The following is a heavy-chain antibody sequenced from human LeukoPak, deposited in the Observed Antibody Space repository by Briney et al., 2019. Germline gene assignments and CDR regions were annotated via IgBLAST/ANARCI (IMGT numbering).Heavy chain of an antibody. J-gene: IGHJ4*02. Sequence: SETLSLTCTVSGGSISSSSYYWGWIRQPPGKGLERIGSFYYSGSTYYNPSLKSRVTMSVDTSKNQFSLKLSSVTAADTAVYYCSAYYYDTSAAYYFDYWGQGTLVTVSS. CDR1: GGSISSSSYY. CDR2: FYYSGST. D-gene: IGHD3-22*01. CDR3: SAYYYDTSAAYYFDY. V-gene: IGHV4-39*01.